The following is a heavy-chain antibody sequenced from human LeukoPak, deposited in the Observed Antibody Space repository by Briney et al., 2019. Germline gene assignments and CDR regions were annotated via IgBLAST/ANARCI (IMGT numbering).Heavy chain of an antibody. V-gene: IGHV4-31*03. J-gene: IGHJ4*02. CDR1: GDSITSGGYY. CDR2: IYYSGST. CDR3: ARDRRAWLEPGACDY. Sequence: SETLSLTCTVSGDSITSGGYYWTWIRQHPGKGLQWIGYIYYSGSTYYNPSLKSRVTISVETSKNQFSLKLHSVTAADTAVYYCARDRRAWLEPGACDYWGQGALVTVPS. D-gene: IGHD1-14*01.